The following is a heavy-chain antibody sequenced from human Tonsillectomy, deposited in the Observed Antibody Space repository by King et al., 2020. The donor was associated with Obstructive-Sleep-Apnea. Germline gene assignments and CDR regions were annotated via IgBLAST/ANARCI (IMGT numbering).Heavy chain of an antibody. CDR1: GGSVSSGSYY. Sequence: QLQESGPGLVKPSETLSLTCTVSGGSVSSGSYYWPWIRQPPGKGLEWIGYISYSGSTNYNPSLKSRVTISVDTSKNQFSLNLSSVTAADTAVYYCALQFGDDWFDPWGQGTLVTVSS. D-gene: IGHD3-10*01. J-gene: IGHJ5*02. CDR3: ALQFGDDWFDP. CDR2: ISYSGST. V-gene: IGHV4-61*01.